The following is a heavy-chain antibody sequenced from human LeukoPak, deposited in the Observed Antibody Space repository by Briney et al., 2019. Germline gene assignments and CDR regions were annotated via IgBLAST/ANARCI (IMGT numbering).Heavy chain of an antibody. D-gene: IGHD6-13*01. V-gene: IGHV3-33*06. CDR2: IWYDGSNK. CDR3: AKDFLAGSWYYFDY. Sequence: GGSRRLACAASGFTLSSYGMHWVRQAPGKGREWVAVIWYDGSNKYYTDSVEGRLTISRDNSKNTLYLQMNSLRAEDTAVYYCAKDFLAGSWYYFDYWGQGTLVTVSS. CDR1: GFTLSSYG. J-gene: IGHJ4*02.